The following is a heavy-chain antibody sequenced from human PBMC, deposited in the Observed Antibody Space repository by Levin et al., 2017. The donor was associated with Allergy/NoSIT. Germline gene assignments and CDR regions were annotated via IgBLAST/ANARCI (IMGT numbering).Heavy chain of an antibody. V-gene: IGHV1-2*02. Sequence: ASVKVSCKASGYTFTGYYMHWVRQAPGQGLEWMGWINPNSGGTNYAQKFQGRVTMTRDTSISTAYMELSRLRSDDTAVYYCARVHRNWAKVVPAAGYDYWGQGTLVTVSS. CDR3: ARVHRNWAKVVPAAGYDY. CDR2: INPNSGGT. J-gene: IGHJ4*02. CDR1: GYTFTGYY. D-gene: IGHD2-2*01.